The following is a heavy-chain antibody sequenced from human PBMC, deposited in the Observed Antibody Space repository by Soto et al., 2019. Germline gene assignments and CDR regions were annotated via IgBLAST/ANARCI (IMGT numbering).Heavy chain of an antibody. Sequence: GGSLRLSCAASGFTFDDYTMHWVRQAPGKGLEWVSLISWDGGSTYYADSVKGRFTISRDNSKNSLYLQMNSLRAEDTALYYCAKDIATVVVPATIYNGMDVWGQGTTVTVSS. D-gene: IGHD2-2*01. J-gene: IGHJ6*02. V-gene: IGHV3-43*01. CDR1: GFTFDDYT. CDR2: ISWDGGST. CDR3: AKDIATVVVPATIYNGMDV.